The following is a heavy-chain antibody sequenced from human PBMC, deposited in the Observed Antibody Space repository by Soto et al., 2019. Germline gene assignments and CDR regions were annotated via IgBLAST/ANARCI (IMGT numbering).Heavy chain of an antibody. D-gene: IGHD6-13*01. CDR2: ITGGGGST. Sequence: EVQLLESGGGLVQPGGSLRLSCAASGFTFNSYAINWVRQAPGKGLGWVSGITGGGGSTFYADSVKGRFTISRDSSKTTVYLQMNSLRAEDPAVYYCAREFTGLSRGSFAPWGQGTLVTVSS. V-gene: IGHV3-23*01. CDR3: AREFTGLSRGSFAP. J-gene: IGHJ5*02. CDR1: GFTFNSYA.